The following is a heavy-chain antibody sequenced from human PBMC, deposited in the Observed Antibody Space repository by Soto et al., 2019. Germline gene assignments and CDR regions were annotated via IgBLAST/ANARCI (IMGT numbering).Heavy chain of an antibody. J-gene: IGHJ4*02. V-gene: IGHV3-33*01. CDR3: ARTAYYYDSSGYYFDC. D-gene: IGHD3-22*01. CDR2: IWYDGRNT. CDR1: GFTFSSYG. Sequence: QVQLVESGGGVAQPGRSLRLSCAASGFTFSSYGMHWVRQAPGKGLEWVAVIWYDGRNTYYADSVKGRFTISRDNSKNTLYLQMNSLRAEDTAVYYCARTAYYYDSSGYYFDCWGQGTLVTVSS.